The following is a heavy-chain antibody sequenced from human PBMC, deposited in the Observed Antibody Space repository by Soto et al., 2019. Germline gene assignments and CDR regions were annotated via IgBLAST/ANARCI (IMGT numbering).Heavy chain of an antibody. CDR2: ISYNSVSF. D-gene: IGHD5-12*01. CDR1: GFSFDDYA. CDR3: ARAESGYHSPDQ. Sequence: EVQFVESGGERVQPGRSLRLSCVGSGFSFDDYAMHWVRQAPGRGLEWVSGISYNSVSFTYAASVRGRFTISRDNANNSLYLQMNSLTVADTAVYYCARAESGYHSPDQWGQGTLVTVSS. V-gene: IGHV3-9*01. J-gene: IGHJ4*02.